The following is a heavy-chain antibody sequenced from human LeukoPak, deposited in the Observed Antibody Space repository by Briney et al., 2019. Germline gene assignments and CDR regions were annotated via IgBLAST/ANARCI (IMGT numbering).Heavy chain of an antibody. CDR3: ARSRGGYSHDY. D-gene: IGHD6-13*01. J-gene: IGHJ4*02. V-gene: IGHV4-31*03. Sequence: SETLSLTCIVSGGSISSGGYYWSWIRQHPGKGLEWIGYIYYSGTTYYNPSLKSRVTISVDTSKNQFSLKLSSVTAADTAVYYCARSRGGYSHDYWGQGTLVTVSS. CDR2: IYYSGTT. CDR1: GGSISSGGYY.